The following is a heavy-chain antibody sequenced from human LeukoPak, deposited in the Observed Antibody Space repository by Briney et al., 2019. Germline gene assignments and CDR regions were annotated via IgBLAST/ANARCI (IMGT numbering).Heavy chain of an antibody. V-gene: IGHV3-21*01. J-gene: IGHJ4*02. Sequence: PGGSLRLSCAASGFSFSSYRMNWVRQAPGEGLEWVSSISSSSSYIYYADSVKGRFTISRDNAKNSLYLQMNSLRAEDTAVYYCARGYQDFEYSSSPGPGYWGQGTLVTVSS. CDR3: ARGYQDFEYSSSPGPGY. CDR2: ISSSSSYI. D-gene: IGHD6-6*01. CDR1: GFSFSSYR.